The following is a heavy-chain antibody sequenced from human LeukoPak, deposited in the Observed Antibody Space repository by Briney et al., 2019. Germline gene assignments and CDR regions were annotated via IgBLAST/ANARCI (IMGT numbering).Heavy chain of an antibody. V-gene: IGHV1-2*02. CDR1: GYTFTGYY. D-gene: IGHD3-10*01. J-gene: IGHJ6*03. CDR2: IKPNSGGT. CDR3: ARDRTPLVRRTYYYYYYMDV. Sequence: ASVKVSCKASGYTFTGYYMHWVGPAPGQGLDWMAWIKPNSGGTNYAKKFQGRVTMTRDTSISTAYMELSSLTSDDTAVYYCARDRTPLVRRTYYYYYYMDVWGKGTTVTVSS.